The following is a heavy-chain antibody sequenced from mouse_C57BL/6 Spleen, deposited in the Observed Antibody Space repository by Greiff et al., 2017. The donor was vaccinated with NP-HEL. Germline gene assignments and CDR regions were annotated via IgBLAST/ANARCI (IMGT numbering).Heavy chain of an antibody. CDR1: GYSFTDYN. V-gene: IGHV1-39*01. CDR3: AREGYYGSSIYAMDY. D-gene: IGHD1-1*01. CDR2: INPNYGTT. Sequence: VQLQQSGPELVKPGASVKISCKASGYSFTDYNMNWVKQSNGKSLEWIGVINPNYGTTSYNQKFKGKATLTVDQSSSTAYMQLNSLTSEDSAVYYGAREGYYGSSIYAMDYWGQGTSVTVSS. J-gene: IGHJ4*01.